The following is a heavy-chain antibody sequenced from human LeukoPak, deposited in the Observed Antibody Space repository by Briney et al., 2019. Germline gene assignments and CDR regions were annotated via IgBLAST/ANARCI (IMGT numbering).Heavy chain of an antibody. CDR2: ITFSSSII. V-gene: IGHV3-48*01. Sequence: PGGSLRLSCAASGFTFSSYSMNWVRQAPGKGLEWVSYITFSSSIIYYADSVRGRFTISRDNAKNSLYLQMNSLSAEDTAVYYCARDRLHYGEYEKTFDYWGQGTLVTVSS. J-gene: IGHJ4*02. D-gene: IGHD4-17*01. CDR3: ARDRLHYGEYEKTFDY. CDR1: GFTFSSYS.